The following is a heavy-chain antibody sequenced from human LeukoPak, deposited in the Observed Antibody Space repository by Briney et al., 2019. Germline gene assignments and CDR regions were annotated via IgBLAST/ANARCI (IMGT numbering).Heavy chain of an antibody. CDR2: ISGSGGTT. V-gene: IGHV3-23*01. Sequence: QTGGSLRLSCAASGFTFSSYEMNWVRQAPGKGLEWVSAISGSGGTTHYADSVKGRFTISRDNSKNTLYLQLNSVRAEDTAIYYCAKAGPVVRGFIGYYWGQGTLVTVSS. D-gene: IGHD3-10*01. CDR3: AKAGPVVRGFIGYY. CDR1: GFTFSSYE. J-gene: IGHJ4*02.